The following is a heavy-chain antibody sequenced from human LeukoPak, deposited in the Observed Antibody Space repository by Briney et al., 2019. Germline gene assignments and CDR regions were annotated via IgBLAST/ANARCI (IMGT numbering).Heavy chain of an antibody. CDR3: ARVHQKTDGHTVPTMCDY. Sequence: SETLSLTCAVYGGSFSGYYWGWIRQPPGKGLEWIGSIYYSGSTYYNPSLKSRVTISVDTSKNQFSLKLSSVTAADTAVYYCARVHQKTDGHTVPTMCDYWGQGTLVTVSP. V-gene: IGHV4-34*01. D-gene: IGHD4/OR15-4a*01. J-gene: IGHJ4*02. CDR1: GGSFSGYY. CDR2: IYYSGST.